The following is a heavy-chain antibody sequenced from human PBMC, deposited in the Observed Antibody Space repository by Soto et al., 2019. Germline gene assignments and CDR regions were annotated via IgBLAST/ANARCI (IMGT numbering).Heavy chain of an antibody. D-gene: IGHD3-3*01. Sequence: SETLSLTCAVYGGSFSGYYWSWIRQPPGKGLEWIGEINHSGSTNYNPSLKSRVTISVDTSKNQFSLKLSSVTAADTAVYYRARGQVFLEWLSHYYYYYYMDVWGKGTTVTVSS. V-gene: IGHV4-34*01. CDR1: GGSFSGYY. J-gene: IGHJ6*03. CDR2: INHSGST. CDR3: ARGQVFLEWLSHYYYYYYMDV.